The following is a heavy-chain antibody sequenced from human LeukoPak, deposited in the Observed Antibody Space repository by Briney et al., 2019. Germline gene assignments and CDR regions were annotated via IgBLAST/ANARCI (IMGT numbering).Heavy chain of an antibody. Sequence: SETLSLTCAVYGGSFSGYYWSWTRQPPGKGLEWIGEINHSGSTNYNPSLKSRVTISVDTSKNQFSLKLSSVTAADTAVYYCARLVRGYSGYRPPYQDYWGQGTLVTVSS. J-gene: IGHJ4*02. V-gene: IGHV4-34*01. CDR2: INHSGST. CDR1: GGSFSGYY. CDR3: ARLVRGYSGYRPPYQDY. D-gene: IGHD5-12*01.